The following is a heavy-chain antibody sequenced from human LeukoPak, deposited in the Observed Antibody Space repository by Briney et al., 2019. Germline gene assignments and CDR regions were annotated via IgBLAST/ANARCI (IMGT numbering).Heavy chain of an antibody. J-gene: IGHJ5*02. CDR3: ARGWKSCSSTSCYRAFDP. CDR2: IYYSGST. D-gene: IGHD2-2*02. V-gene: IGHV4-31*03. CDR1: GRSISSGGYY. Sequence: SQTLSLTCTVSGRSISSGGYYWSWIRQHPGKGLEWIGYIYYSGSTYYNPSLKSRVTISVDTSKNQFSLKLSSVTAADTAVYYCARGWKSCSSTSCYRAFDPWGQGTLVTVSS.